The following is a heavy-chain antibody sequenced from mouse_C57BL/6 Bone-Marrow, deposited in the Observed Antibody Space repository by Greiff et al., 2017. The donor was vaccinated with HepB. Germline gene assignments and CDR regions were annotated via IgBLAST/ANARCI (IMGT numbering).Heavy chain of an antibody. CDR1: GFTFSSYA. CDR3: ARDEGSTMVTTSWFAY. Sequence: EVQLVESGGGLVKPGGSLKLSCAASGFTFSSYAMSWVRQTPEKRLEWVATISDGGSYTYYPDNVKGRFTISRDNAKNNLYLQMSHLKSEDTAMYYCARDEGSTMVTTSWFAYWGQGTLVTVSA. D-gene: IGHD2-2*01. V-gene: IGHV5-4*01. J-gene: IGHJ3*01. CDR2: ISDGGSYT.